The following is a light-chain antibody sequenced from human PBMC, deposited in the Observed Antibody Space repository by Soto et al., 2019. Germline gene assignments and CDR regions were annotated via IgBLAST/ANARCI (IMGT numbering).Light chain of an antibody. CDR2: LEGSGSY. J-gene: IGLJ3*02. CDR1: SEHSSYI. Sequence: QSVLTQSSSASASLGSSVKLTCTLSSEHSSYIIAWHQQQPGKAPRYLMKLEGSGSYNKGSGVPDRFSGSSSGADRYLTISNLQFEDEADYYCETWDSNTHVFGGGTQLTVL. CDR3: ETWDSNTHV. V-gene: IGLV4-60*02.